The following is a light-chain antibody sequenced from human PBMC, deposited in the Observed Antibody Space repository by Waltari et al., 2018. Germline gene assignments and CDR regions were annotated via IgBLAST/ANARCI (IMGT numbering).Light chain of an antibody. CDR1: QSLSRY. Sequence: EVVLTQFPGTLSLSPGERATLSCRASQSLSRYLAWYQQRPGQAPRLLIYAASSRATGIPDRFSGSGSGTDFSLTISRLEPEDFAVYYCQNHERLPAMFGQGTKVEIK. J-gene: IGKJ1*01. V-gene: IGKV3-20*01. CDR2: AAS. CDR3: QNHERLPAM.